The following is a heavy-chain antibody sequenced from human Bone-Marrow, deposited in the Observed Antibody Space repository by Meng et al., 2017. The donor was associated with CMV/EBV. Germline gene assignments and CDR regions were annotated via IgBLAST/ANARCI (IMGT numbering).Heavy chain of an antibody. J-gene: IGHJ6*02. D-gene: IGHD3-3*01. Sequence: GESLEISFSASGFNFSDYYMSWIRQAPGKGLELVSYISSSGSTIYYADSVKGRFTISRDNAKNSLYLQMNSLRAEDTAVYYCARVADWSGYYYYGMDVWGQGTTVTVSS. CDR3: ARVADWSGYYYYGMDV. CDR1: GFNFSDYY. CDR2: ISSSGSTI. V-gene: IGHV3-11*04.